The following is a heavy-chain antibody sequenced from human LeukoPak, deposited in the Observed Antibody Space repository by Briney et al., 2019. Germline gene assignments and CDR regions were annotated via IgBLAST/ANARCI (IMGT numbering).Heavy chain of an antibody. D-gene: IGHD6-19*01. CDR2: INSDGSST. Sequence: GGSLRLSCAASGFTFSSYWMHWVRQAPGKGLVWVSRINSDGSSTSYADSVKGRFTISRGNAKNTLYLQMYSLRAEDTAVYYCARGSRRDAVAEYYWGQGTLVTVSS. CDR3: ARGSRRDAVAEYY. J-gene: IGHJ4*02. V-gene: IGHV3-74*01. CDR1: GFTFSSYW.